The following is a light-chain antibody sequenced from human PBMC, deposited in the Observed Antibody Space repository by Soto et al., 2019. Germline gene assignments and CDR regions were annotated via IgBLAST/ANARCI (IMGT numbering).Light chain of an antibody. V-gene: IGLV1-51*02. Sequence: QSVLTQPPSVSAAPGQKVTISCSGGSSNIGNNYVSWYQQLPGTAPKLLIYENNKRPSGIPDRFSGSKSGTSATLGITGLQTGDEADYYCGTWDSSLSGGSYVFGTGTKVTVL. CDR1: SSNIGNNY. CDR2: ENN. CDR3: GTWDSSLSGGSYV. J-gene: IGLJ1*01.